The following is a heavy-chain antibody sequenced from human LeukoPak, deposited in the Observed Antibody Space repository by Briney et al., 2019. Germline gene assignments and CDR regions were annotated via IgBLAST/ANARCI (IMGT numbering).Heavy chain of an antibody. V-gene: IGHV3-21*01. CDR2: ISSSSSYI. Sequence: GGSLRLSCAASGFTFSSYSMNWVRQAPGRGLEWVSSISSSSSYIYYADSVKGRFTISRDNAKNSLYLQMNSLRAEDTAVYYCARVGAAAGGTYSDYWGQGTLVTVSS. CDR1: GFTFSSYS. J-gene: IGHJ4*02. CDR3: ARVGAAAGGTYSDY. D-gene: IGHD6-13*01.